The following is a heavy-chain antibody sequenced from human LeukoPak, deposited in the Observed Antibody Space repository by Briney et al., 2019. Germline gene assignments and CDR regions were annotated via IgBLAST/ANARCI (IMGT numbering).Heavy chain of an antibody. CDR1: GGSISSYY. J-gene: IGHJ4*02. D-gene: IGHD3-10*01. V-gene: IGHV4-59*01. CDR2: IYYSGST. Sequence: SETLSLTCTVSGGSISSYYWSWIRQPPGKGLEWIGYIYYSGSTNYNPSLKSRVTISVDTSKNQFSLELSSVTAADTAVYYCASLDYYGSGSYQLPDYWGQGTLVTVSS. CDR3: ASLDYYGSGSYQLPDY.